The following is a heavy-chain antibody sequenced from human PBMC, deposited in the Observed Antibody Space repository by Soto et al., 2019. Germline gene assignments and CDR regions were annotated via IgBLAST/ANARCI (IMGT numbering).Heavy chain of an antibody. CDR3: ARHLGLILAAPNFDY. V-gene: IGHV4-59*08. CDR1: GGSISNYY. J-gene: IGHJ4*02. CDR2: IYYSGST. D-gene: IGHD3-16*01. Sequence: SETLSLTCTVSGGSISNYYWTWIRQPPGKALEWIGYIYYSGSTNYNPSLKSRVIISVDTSKNQFSLKLSSVTAADTAMYYCARHLGLILAAPNFDYWGQGTLVTVSS.